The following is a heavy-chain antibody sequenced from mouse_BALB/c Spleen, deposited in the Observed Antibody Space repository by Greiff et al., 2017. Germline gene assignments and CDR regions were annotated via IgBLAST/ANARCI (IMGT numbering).Heavy chain of an antibody. D-gene: IGHD2-3*01. J-gene: IGHJ2*01. V-gene: IGHV1-69*02. Sequence: QVQLQQPGAELVKPGASVKLSCKASGYTFTSYWMHWVKQRPGQGLEWIGEIDPSDSYTNYNQKFKGKATLTVDKSSSTAYMQLSSLTSEDSAVYYCARSGDGYFFDYWSQGTTLTVSS. CDR1: GYTFTSYW. CDR3: ARSGDGYFFDY. CDR2: IDPSDSYT.